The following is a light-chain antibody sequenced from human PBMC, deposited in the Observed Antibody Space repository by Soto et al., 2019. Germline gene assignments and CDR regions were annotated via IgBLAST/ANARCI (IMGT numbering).Light chain of an antibody. V-gene: IGKV1-5*03. J-gene: IGKJ5*01. CDR3: QQYNNWPIT. CDR2: KAS. Sequence: DIQITQSPYTLSGSVGDRVTITCRASQTISSWLAWYQQKPGKAPKLLIYKASTLKSGVPSRFSGSGSGTEFTLTISSLQSEDFAVYYCQQYNNWPITFGQGTRLEIK. CDR1: QTISSW.